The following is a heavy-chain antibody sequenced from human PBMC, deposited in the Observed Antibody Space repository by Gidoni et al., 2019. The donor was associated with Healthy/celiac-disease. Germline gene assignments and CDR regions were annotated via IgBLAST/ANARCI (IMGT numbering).Heavy chain of an antibody. D-gene: IGHD6-19*01. Sequence: QVQLQESRPGLVKPSETLSLTCTVSGGSISSYYWSWIRQPAGKGLEWIGRIYSSGSTNYNPSLKSRVTMSVDTSKIQFSLRMIFVTAADTAVYYCARDLNKRGGWNYWGQGTLVTVSS. V-gene: IGHV4-4*07. CDR1: GGSISSYY. CDR2: IYSSGST. J-gene: IGHJ4*02. CDR3: ARDLNKRGGWNY.